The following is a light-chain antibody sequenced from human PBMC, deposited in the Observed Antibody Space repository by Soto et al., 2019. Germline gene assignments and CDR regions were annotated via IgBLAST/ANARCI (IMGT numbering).Light chain of an antibody. CDR2: ETS. CDR3: QQYGESPT. Sequence: DIVLTQSPGTLSLSPGERSTLSCMASQSVSAGYFAWYQQRPGQAPRLLIYETSSRTTGLPDRFSGSGSGTDFTLTISRLEPEDFAVYYCQQYGESPTFGQGTKVDIK. V-gene: IGKV3-20*01. J-gene: IGKJ1*01. CDR1: QSVSAGY.